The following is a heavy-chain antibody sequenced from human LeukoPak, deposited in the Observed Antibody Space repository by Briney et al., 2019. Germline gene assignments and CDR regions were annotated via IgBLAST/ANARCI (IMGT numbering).Heavy chain of an antibody. CDR2: IRYDGSNK. CDR3: AKDRPYYYGSGSYGGVDY. J-gene: IGHJ4*02. Sequence: GGSLRLSCAASGFTFSSYGMHWVRQAPGKGLEWVAFIRYDGSNKYYADSVKGRFTISRDNFKNTLYLQMNSLRAEDTPVYYCAKDRPYYYGSGSYGGVDYWGQGTLVTVSS. D-gene: IGHD3-10*01. CDR1: GFTFSSYG. V-gene: IGHV3-30*02.